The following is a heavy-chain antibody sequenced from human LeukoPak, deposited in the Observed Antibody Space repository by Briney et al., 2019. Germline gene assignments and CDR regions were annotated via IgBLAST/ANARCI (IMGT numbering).Heavy chain of an antibody. CDR3: ARNYLGKAMVPSDY. CDR2: IYYSGST. J-gene: IGHJ4*02. V-gene: IGHV4-39*01. Sequence: PSETLSLTCTVFGGSISSSSYYWGWIRQPPGKGLEWIGSIYYSGSTYYNPSLKSRVTISVDTSKNQFSLKLSSVTAADTAVYYCARNYLGKAMVPSDYCGQGTLVTVSS. D-gene: IGHD5-18*01. CDR1: GGSISSSSYY.